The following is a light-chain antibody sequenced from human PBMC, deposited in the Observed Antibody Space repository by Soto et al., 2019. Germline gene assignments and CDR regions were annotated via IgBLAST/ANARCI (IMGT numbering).Light chain of an antibody. CDR2: GAS. CDR3: QQYGSSSWT. J-gene: IGKJ1*01. V-gene: IGKV3-20*01. Sequence: EIALTQSPGTLSLSPGERATLSCRASQSVSSSYLAWYQQKPGQAPSLLIYGASSRATGIPDRFRGSGYGTDLTLTISRLEHEDFAVYYCQQYGSSSWTFAQGTKVEIK. CDR1: QSVSSSY.